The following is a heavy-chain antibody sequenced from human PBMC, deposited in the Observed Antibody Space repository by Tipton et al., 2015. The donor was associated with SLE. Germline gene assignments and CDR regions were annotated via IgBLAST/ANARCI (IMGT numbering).Heavy chain of an antibody. CDR3: ARDWTGLYSSSSWANWFDP. D-gene: IGHD6-6*01. Sequence: RSLRLSCAASGFTFSSYGMHWVRQAPGKGVEWVAVIWFDGSNKYYADSVKGRFTISRDNSKNTLDLQMNGLRAEDTGVYYCARDWTGLYSSSSWANWFDPWGQGTLVTVSS. J-gene: IGHJ5*02. CDR1: GFTFSSYG. CDR2: IWFDGSNK. V-gene: IGHV3-33*01.